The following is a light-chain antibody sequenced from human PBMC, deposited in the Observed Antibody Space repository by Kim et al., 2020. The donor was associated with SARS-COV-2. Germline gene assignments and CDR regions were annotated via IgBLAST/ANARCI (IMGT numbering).Light chain of an antibody. CDR1: KLGDRY. CDR3: QAWDSSTAV. CDR2: QDS. Sequence: VSPGQTSTITCSGDKLGDRYVCWYQQRPGQSPMLVIYQDSKRPSGIPDRFSGSNSGNTATLTISGTQAADEADYYCQAWDSSTAVFGGGTQLTVL. J-gene: IGLJ2*01. V-gene: IGLV3-1*01.